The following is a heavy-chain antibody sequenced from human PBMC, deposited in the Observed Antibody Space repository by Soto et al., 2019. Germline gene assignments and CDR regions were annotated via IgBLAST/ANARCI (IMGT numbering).Heavy chain of an antibody. Sequence: EVQLLESGGGLVQPGGSLRLSCAASGFTFSSYAMSWVRQAPGKGLEWVSAISGSGGSTYYADSVKGRFTISRDNSKNTLYLQMNSLRAEDTAVYYCANGALGDDADYDYYYYGMDVWGQGTTVTVSS. CDR2: ISGSGGST. J-gene: IGHJ6*02. CDR1: GFTFSSYA. V-gene: IGHV3-23*01. D-gene: IGHD3-16*01. CDR3: ANGALGDDADYDYYYYGMDV.